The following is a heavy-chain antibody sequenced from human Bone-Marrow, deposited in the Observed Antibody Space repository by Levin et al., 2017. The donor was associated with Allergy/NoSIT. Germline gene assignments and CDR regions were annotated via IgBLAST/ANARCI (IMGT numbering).Heavy chain of an antibody. CDR1: GFTFSSYG. CDR2: ISYDGSNK. CDR3: AKVDCSGGSCGKFDYYYYGMDV. D-gene: IGHD2-15*01. V-gene: IGHV3-30*18. J-gene: IGHJ6*02. Sequence: GGSLRLSCAASGFTFSSYGMHWVRQAPGKGLEWVAVISYDGSNKYYADSVKGRFTISRDNSKNTLYLQMNSLRAEDTAVYYCAKVDCSGGSCGKFDYYYYGMDVWGQGTTVTVSS.